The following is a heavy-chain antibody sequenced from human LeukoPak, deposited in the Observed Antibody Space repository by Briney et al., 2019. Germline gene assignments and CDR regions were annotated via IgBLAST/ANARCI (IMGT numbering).Heavy chain of an antibody. CDR1: GFTFSGYS. CDR3: ARAPERGDHSSSPDY. CDR2: IYISGTT. V-gene: IGHV3-53*01. J-gene: IGHJ4*02. D-gene: IGHD6-6*01. Sequence: GGSLRLSCAASGFTFSGYSMNWVRQAPGKGLEWVSVIYISGTTYYADSVKGRFTISRDNSKNTLYLQMNSLRADDTAVYYCARAPERGDHSSSPDYWGQGTLVTVSS.